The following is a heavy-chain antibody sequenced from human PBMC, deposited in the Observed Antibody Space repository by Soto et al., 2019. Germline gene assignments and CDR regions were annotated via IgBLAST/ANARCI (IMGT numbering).Heavy chain of an antibody. CDR1: GFTFSNAW. D-gene: IGHD2-2*01. Sequence: EVQLVESGGGLVKPGGSLRLSCAASGFTFSNAWMNWVRQAPGKGLEWVGRIKRKTDGGTTDYAALVKGRFTISRDDSKDTRYLQVNSLKTEDTAVYYCTTDRCSSTSCSDYWGQGTLVTVSS. J-gene: IGHJ4*02. V-gene: IGHV3-15*07. CDR3: TTDRCSSTSCSDY. CDR2: IKRKTDGGTT.